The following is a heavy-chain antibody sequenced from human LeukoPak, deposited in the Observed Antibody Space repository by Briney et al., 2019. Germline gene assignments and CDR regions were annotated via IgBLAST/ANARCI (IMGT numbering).Heavy chain of an antibody. CDR1: GFTFSSYA. V-gene: IGHV3-23*01. D-gene: IGHD3-22*01. Sequence: SGGSLRLSCAASGFTFSSYAMNWVRQAPGKGLEWVSAITGSGGATYYADSVKGRFTISRDNSKNTLYLQMNSLRAEDTAVYYCAKQTYYYDSSGYYYWGQGTLVTVSS. CDR3: AKQTYYYDSSGYYY. CDR2: ITGSGGAT. J-gene: IGHJ4*02.